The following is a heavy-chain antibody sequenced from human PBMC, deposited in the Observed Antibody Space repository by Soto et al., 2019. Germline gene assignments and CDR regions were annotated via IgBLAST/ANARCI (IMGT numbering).Heavy chain of an antibody. CDR3: ARVSSGWTPDY. D-gene: IGHD6-19*01. CDR2: IYTSGST. CDR1: GGSFSSYY. J-gene: IGHJ4*02. V-gene: IGHV4-59*10. Sequence: SETLSLTCAVYGGSFSSYYWSWIRQPAGKGLEWIGRIYTSGSTNYNPSLKSRVTMSVDTSKNQFSLKLSSVTAADTAVYYCARVSSGWTPDYWGPGTLVTLSS.